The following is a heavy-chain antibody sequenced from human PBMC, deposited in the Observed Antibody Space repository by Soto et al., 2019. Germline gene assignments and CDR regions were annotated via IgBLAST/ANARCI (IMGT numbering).Heavy chain of an antibody. V-gene: IGHV1-58*02. J-gene: IGHJ3*02. D-gene: IGHD3-3*01. CDR2: IVVGSGNT. CDR1: GFTFTSSA. CDR3: AILPRLEWLWDDAFDI. Sequence: ASVKVSCKASGFTFTSSAMQWVRQARGQRLEWIGWIVVGSGNTNYAQKFQERVTITREMSKSTAYLELGSLRSEDTAVYYCAILPRLEWLWDDAFDIWGQGTMVTVSS.